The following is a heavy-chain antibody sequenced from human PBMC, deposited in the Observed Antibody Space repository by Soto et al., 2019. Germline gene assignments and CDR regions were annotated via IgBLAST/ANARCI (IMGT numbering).Heavy chain of an antibody. V-gene: IGHV1-46*01. D-gene: IGHD6-13*01. CDR3: ARAAAAAIFDS. CDR1: GYTFTSYY. CDR2: INPSGGST. Sequence: QVQLVQSGAEVKKPGASVKVSCKASGYTFTSYYMHWVRQAPGQGLEWMGIINPSGGSTSYAQEFQGRVTMTRDTSTSTVYMELSSLRSEDTAVYYCARAAAAAIFDSWGQGTLVTVSS. J-gene: IGHJ4*02.